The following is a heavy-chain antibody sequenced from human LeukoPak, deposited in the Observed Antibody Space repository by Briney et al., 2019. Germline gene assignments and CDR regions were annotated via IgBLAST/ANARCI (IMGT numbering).Heavy chain of an antibody. J-gene: IGHJ3*02. CDR1: GGSISSSSYY. D-gene: IGHD2-2*01. CDR3: ARRNEYCSSTSCGAFDI. CDR2: IYYSGNT. V-gene: IGHV4-39*01. Sequence: PSETLSLTCTVSGGSISSSSYYWGWIRQPPGKGLEWIGSIYYSGNTYYNPSLKSRVTISVDTSKNQFSLKLSSVTAADTAVYYCARRNEYCSSTSCGAFDIWGQGTMVTVSS.